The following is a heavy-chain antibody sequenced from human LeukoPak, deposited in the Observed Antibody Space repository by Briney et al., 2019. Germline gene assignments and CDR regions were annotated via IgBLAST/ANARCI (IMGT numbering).Heavy chain of an antibody. Sequence: SQTLSLTCTVSGGSISSSSYYWSWIRQPAGRGLEWIGRIYTSGSTNYNPSLNSRVTISIDTSKNQFSLSLSSVTAADTVVYYCARVSPSGVWDVWGQGTTVTVSS. D-gene: IGHD3-10*01. CDR1: GGSISSSSYY. J-gene: IGHJ6*02. CDR2: IYTSGST. V-gene: IGHV4-61*02. CDR3: ARVSPSGVWDV.